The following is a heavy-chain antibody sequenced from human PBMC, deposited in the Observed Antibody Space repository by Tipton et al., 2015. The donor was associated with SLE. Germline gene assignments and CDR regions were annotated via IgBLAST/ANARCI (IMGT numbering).Heavy chain of an antibody. CDR3: TRYQFGMDYYDDMDV. V-gene: IGHV3-49*04. CDR2: IRSKAYGGTT. D-gene: IGHD3-10*01. CDR1: GFTFGDYA. J-gene: IGHJ6*03. Sequence: VQLVQSGGGLVQPGRSLRLSCTASGFTFGDYAMSWVRQAPGKGLEWVGFIRSKAYGGTTEYAASVKGRFTISRDDSKSIAYLQMNSLKTEDTAVYYCTRYQFGMDYYDDMDVWGKGTTVTVSS.